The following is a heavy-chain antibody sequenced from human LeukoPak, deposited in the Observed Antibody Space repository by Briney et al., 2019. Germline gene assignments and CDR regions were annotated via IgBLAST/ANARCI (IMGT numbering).Heavy chain of an antibody. CDR3: ARARQLPLKNQYYFDY. D-gene: IGHD1-14*01. Sequence: RTSETLSLTCAVYGGSFSGYYWSWIRQPPGKGLEWIGEINHSGSTNYNPSLKSRVTISVDTSKNQFSLKLSSVTAADTAVYYCARARQLPLKNQYYFDYWGQGTLVTVSS. CDR1: GGSFSGYY. CDR2: INHSGST. V-gene: IGHV4-34*01. J-gene: IGHJ4*02.